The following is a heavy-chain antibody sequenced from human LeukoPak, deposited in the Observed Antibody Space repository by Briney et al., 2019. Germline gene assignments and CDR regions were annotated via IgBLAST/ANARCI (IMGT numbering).Heavy chain of an antibody. V-gene: IGHV1-18*01. CDR2: ISAYNGNT. CDR3: AREMTTVTRRGFDY. CDR1: GYTFTSYG. D-gene: IGHD4-17*01. Sequence: ASVKVSCKASGYTFTSYGISWVRQAPGQGLEWMGWISAYNGNTNYAQKLQGRVTMTADTSTSTAYMELRSLRSDDTAVYYCAREMTTVTRRGFDYWGQGTLVTVSS. J-gene: IGHJ4*02.